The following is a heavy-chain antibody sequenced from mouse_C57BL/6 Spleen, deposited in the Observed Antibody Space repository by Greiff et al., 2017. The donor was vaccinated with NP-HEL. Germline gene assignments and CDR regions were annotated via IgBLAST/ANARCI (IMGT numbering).Heavy chain of an antibody. CDR1: GYTFTSYW. CDR2: IDPSDSYT. Sequence: VQLQQPGAELVRPGTSVKLSCKASGYTFTSYWMHWVKQRPGQGLEWIGVIDPSDSYTNYNQKFKGKATLTVDTSSSTAYMQLSSLTSEDSAVYYCARSAKNYGNYFDYWGQGTTLTVSS. J-gene: IGHJ2*01. D-gene: IGHD2-1*01. V-gene: IGHV1-59*01. CDR3: ARSAKNYGNYFDY.